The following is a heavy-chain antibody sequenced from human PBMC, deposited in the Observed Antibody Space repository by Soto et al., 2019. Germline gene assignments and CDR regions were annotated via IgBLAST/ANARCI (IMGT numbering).Heavy chain of an antibody. CDR3: ARLDSSANYSVSGWFDP. D-gene: IGHD3-22*01. V-gene: IGHV5-10-1*01. Sequence: PGESLKISCKGSGYSFTSYWISWVRQMPGKGLEWMGRIDPSDSYTNYSPSFQGHVTISADKSISTAYLQWSSLKASDTAMYYCARLDSSANYSVSGWFDPSGQGPLVPV. CDR2: IDPSDSYT. J-gene: IGHJ5*02. CDR1: GYSFTSYW.